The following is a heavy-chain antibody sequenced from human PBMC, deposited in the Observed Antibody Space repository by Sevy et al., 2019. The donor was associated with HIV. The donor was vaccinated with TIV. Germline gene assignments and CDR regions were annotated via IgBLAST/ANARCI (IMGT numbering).Heavy chain of an antibody. V-gene: IGHV3-23*01. CDR1: GFTFSSYA. Sequence: GGSLRLSCAASGFTFSSYAMSWVRQAPGKGLEWVSAISGSGGSTYYAGSVKGRFSISRDNSKNMLYLQMNSLRAEDTAVAYGAKAVYAAKVVVRNGFDYWGQRTLVTVSS. CDR2: ISGSGGST. J-gene: IGHJ4*02. CDR3: AKAVYAAKVVVRNGFDY. D-gene: IGHD2-15*01.